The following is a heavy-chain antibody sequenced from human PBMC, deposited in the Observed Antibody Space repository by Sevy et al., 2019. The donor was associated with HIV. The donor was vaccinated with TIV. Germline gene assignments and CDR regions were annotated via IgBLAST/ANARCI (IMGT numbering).Heavy chain of an antibody. CDR3: ARKYDSSGYFDY. Sequence: GGSLRLSCAASGFTFSNYAMNWVRQAPGKGLEWVSGISGSGGSGDKTNYAGSVKGRFTISRDDSKNSLYLQLNSLRAEDTAIYYRARKYDSSGYFDYWGQGTLVTVSS. V-gene: IGHV3-23*01. CDR2: ISGSGGSGDKT. J-gene: IGHJ4*02. CDR1: GFTFSNYA. D-gene: IGHD3-22*01.